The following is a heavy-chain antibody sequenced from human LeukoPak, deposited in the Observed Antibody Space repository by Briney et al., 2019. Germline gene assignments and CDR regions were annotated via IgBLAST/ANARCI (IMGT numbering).Heavy chain of an antibody. CDR2: IKYDGSEK. D-gene: IGHD4-17*01. Sequence: GGSLRLSCAASGLSFSSSWMTWVRQAPGKGLEWVAHIKYDGSEKYYVDSVKGRFTISRDNAKNSLYIQMNSLRVEDTAMYYCARGHYGRDYWGQGTLVTVSS. J-gene: IGHJ4*02. CDR3: ARGHYGRDY. V-gene: IGHV3-7*04. CDR1: GLSFSSSW.